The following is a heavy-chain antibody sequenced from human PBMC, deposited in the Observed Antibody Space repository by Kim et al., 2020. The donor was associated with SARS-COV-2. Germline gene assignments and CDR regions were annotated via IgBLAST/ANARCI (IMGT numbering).Heavy chain of an antibody. CDR1: AGSINSGGYY. CDR2: IYYSGST. Sequence: SETLSLTCTVSAGSINSGGYYWSWIRHHPMKGLEYIVYIYYSGSTYYNPSLKSRVAISIDTSKNQFSLKLSSVTAADTAVYYCARDRGWGFFDYWGQGTL. V-gene: IGHV4-31*03. CDR3: ARDRGWGFFDY. J-gene: IGHJ4*02. D-gene: IGHD3-16*01.